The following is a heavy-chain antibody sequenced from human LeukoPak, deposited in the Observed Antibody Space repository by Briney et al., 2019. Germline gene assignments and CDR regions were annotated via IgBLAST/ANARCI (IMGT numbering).Heavy chain of an antibody. D-gene: IGHD3-9*01. CDR1: GGTFSSYA. CDR2: IIPIFGTA. Sequence: SVKVSCKASGGTFSSYAISWVRQAPGQGLEWMGGIIPIFGTANYAQKFQGRVTITADESTSTAYMELSSLRSEDTAVYCCARSDILTGYTFDYWGQGTLVTVSS. CDR3: ARSDILTGYTFDY. J-gene: IGHJ4*02. V-gene: IGHV1-69*13.